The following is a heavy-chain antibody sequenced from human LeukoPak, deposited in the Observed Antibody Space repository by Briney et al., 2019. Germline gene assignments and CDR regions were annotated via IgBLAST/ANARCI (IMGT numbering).Heavy chain of an antibody. V-gene: IGHV1-18*01. CDR1: GYIFTSYG. CDR2: ISAYNGNT. J-gene: IGHJ3*02. CDR3: ARDDLTDAFDI. Sequence: ASVKVSCKASGYIFTSYGISWVRQAPGQGLEWMGWISAYNGNTNYAQKLQGRVTMTTDTSTSTAYRELRSLRSDDTAVYYCARDDLTDAFDIWGQGTMVTVSS.